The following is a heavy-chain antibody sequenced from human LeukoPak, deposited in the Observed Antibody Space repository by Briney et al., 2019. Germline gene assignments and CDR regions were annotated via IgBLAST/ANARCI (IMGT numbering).Heavy chain of an antibody. D-gene: IGHD3-3*01. J-gene: IGHJ4*02. V-gene: IGHV4-39*02. CDR2: IYYSGNT. CDR3: AREERITIFGVVKGFDY. CDR1: GDSINSRNSY. Sequence: SETLSLTCNVSGDSINSRNSYWGWIRQPPGKGLEWIGSIYYSGNTYYSPSLKSRVSIAVDTSKNQFSLKLSSVTAADTAVYYCAREERITIFGVVKGFDYWGQGTLVTVSS.